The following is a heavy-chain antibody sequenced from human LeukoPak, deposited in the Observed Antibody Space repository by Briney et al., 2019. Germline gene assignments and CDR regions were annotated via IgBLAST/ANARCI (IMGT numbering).Heavy chain of an antibody. J-gene: IGHJ4*01. CDR1: GFSFNNYG. Sequence: GGSLRLSCAASGFSFNNYGMHWVRQAPGEGQEWVAAIWFDGTHEFYVDSVKGRFTISRDNSKNTLYLQMNTLRAEDTAVYYCAKDADDYGDSYFDYWGHGTLVTVSS. V-gene: IGHV3-33*06. CDR2: IWFDGTHE. D-gene: IGHD4-17*01. CDR3: AKDADDYGDSYFDY.